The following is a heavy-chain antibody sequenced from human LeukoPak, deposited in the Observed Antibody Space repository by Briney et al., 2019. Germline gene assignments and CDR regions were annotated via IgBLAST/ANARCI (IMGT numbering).Heavy chain of an antibody. CDR2: ISGSGGST. CDR3: AKGTASGYGDFDI. D-gene: IGHD3-22*01. Sequence: PGGSLRLSCAASGFTFSSYAMSWVRQAPGKGLERVSGISGSGGSTYYADSVKGRFTISRDNSKNTLYLQMNSLRAEDTAVYYCAKGTASGYGDFDIWGQGTMVTVSS. J-gene: IGHJ3*02. V-gene: IGHV3-23*01. CDR1: GFTFSSYA.